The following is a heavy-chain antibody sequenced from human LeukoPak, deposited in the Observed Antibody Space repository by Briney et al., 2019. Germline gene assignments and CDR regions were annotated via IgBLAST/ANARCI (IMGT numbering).Heavy chain of an antibody. CDR2: IYNSGST. J-gene: IGHJ5*02. D-gene: IGHD3-10*01. V-gene: IGHV4-61*05. CDR3: AKLVVRGVISRFDP. Sequence: SETLSLTCTVSYGSISDISYYWGWIRQPPGKGLEWIGYIYNSGSTNYNPSLKSRVTMSVDTSKNQFSLNLNSVTAADTAVYYCAKLVVRGVISRFDPWGQGTLVTVSS. CDR1: YGSISDISYY.